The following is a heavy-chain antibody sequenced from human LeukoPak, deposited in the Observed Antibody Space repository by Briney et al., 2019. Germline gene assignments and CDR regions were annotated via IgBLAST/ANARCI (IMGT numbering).Heavy chain of an antibody. CDR2: IYPADSST. CDR3: ARRYYHTTEFDP. CDR1: GYGFSNYW. J-gene: IGHJ5*02. D-gene: IGHD3-10*01. V-gene: IGHV5-51*01. Sequence: GESLKISCKASGYGFSNYWIGWVRQLPGKGPEWLGFIYPADSSTRYSPSFQGQVTISADKSISTAYLQWSSLKASDTAMYYCARRYYHTTEFDPWGQGTLVTVSS.